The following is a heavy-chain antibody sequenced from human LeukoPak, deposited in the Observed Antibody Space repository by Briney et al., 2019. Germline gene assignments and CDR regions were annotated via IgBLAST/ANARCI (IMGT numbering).Heavy chain of an antibody. CDR3: ARGIVVVTAPPNDYYFDY. Sequence: SVRVSCKVSGYTLTELSMHWVRQAPGKGLEWMGGIIPIFGTANYAQKFQGRVTITADESTSTAYMELSSLRSEDTAVYYCARGIVVVTAPPNDYYFDYWGQGTLVTVSS. J-gene: IGHJ4*02. V-gene: IGHV1-69*13. D-gene: IGHD2-21*02. CDR2: IIPIFGTA. CDR1: GYTLTELS.